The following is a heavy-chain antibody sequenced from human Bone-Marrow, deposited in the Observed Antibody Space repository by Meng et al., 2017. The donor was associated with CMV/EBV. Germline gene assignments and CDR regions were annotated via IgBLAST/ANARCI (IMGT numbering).Heavy chain of an antibody. CDR3: ARSRSLSYSSSFDFDY. Sequence: ASVKVSCKASGYTFASYDINWVRQATGQGLEWMGWMNPNSGNTGYSQKFQGRVTMTRDTSISTAYMELSSLRSDDTAVYYCARSRSLSYSSSFDFDYWGQGTLVTVSS. D-gene: IGHD6-13*01. J-gene: IGHJ4*02. CDR2: MNPNSGNT. V-gene: IGHV1-8*01. CDR1: GYTFASYD.